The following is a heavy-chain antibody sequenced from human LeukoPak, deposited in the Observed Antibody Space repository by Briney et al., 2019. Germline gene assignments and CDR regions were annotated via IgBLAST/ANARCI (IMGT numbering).Heavy chain of an antibody. D-gene: IGHD3-10*01. CDR3: AKDRTMVRGVIDAFDI. V-gene: IGHV3-23*01. CDR2: ISGSGGST. J-gene: IGHJ3*02. CDR1: GFTFSSYA. Sequence: GGSLRLSCAASGFTFSSYAMNWVRQAPGKGLEWVSAISGSGGSTYYADSVKGRFTISRDDSKNTLYLQINSLRAEDTALYYCAKDRTMVRGVIDAFDIWGQGTVVTVSS.